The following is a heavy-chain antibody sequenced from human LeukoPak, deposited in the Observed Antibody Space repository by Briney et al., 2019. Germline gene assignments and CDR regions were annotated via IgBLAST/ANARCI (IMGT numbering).Heavy chain of an antibody. CDR1: GFTFSSYG. CDR2: ISSSSSTI. D-gene: IGHD2-15*01. V-gene: IGHV3-48*01. J-gene: IGHJ3*02. CDR3: AKDIVVVPGAFDI. Sequence: GGSLRLSCAASGFTFSSYGMTWVRQAPGKGLEWVSYISSSSSTIYYADSVKGRFTISRDNAKNSLYLQMNSLRAEDTAVYYCAKDIVVVPGAFDIWGQGTMVTVSS.